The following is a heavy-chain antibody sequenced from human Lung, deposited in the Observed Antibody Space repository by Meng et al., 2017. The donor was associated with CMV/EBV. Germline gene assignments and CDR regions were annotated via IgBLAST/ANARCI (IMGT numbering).Heavy chain of an antibody. CDR3: ASASSGWYNNWFDP. CDR1: GGSFSGYY. J-gene: IGHJ5*02. CDR2: INHSGST. V-gene: IGHV4-34*01. Sequence: SXTLSLXCAVYGGSFSGYYWSWIRQPPGKGLEWIGEINHSGSTNYNPSLKSRVTISVDTSKNQFSLKLSSVTAADTAVYYCASASSGWYNNWFDPWGQG. D-gene: IGHD6-19*01.